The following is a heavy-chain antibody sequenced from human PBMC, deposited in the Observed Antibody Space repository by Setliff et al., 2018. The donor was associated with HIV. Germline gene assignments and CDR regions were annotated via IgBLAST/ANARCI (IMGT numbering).Heavy chain of an antibody. CDR1: GTPLNTYY. V-gene: IGHV4-39*01. D-gene: IGHD4-17*01. J-gene: IGHJ5*01. CDR2: IYYSGST. CDR3: VRQHGDYAFGS. Sequence: SETLSLTCTVYGTPLNTYYWGWIRQPPGKGLEWIGSIYYSGSTYYNPSLKSRITISVDTSKNQFSLKLSSVTAADTAVYYCVRQHGDYAFGSWGQGTLVTVSS.